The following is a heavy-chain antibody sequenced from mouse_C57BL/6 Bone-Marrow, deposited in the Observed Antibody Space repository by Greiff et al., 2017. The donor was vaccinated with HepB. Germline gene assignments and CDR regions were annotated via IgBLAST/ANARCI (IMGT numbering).Heavy chain of an antibody. J-gene: IGHJ4*01. Sequence: QVQLQQSGAELVRPGTSVKMSCKASGYTFTNYWIGWAKQRPGHGLEWIGDIYPGGGYTNYNEKFKGKATLTADKSSSTAYMQFSSLTSEDSAIYYCARESYGSSYYAMDYWGQGTSVTVSS. V-gene: IGHV1-63*01. CDR2: IYPGGGYT. D-gene: IGHD1-1*01. CDR3: ARESYGSSYYAMDY. CDR1: GYTFTNYW.